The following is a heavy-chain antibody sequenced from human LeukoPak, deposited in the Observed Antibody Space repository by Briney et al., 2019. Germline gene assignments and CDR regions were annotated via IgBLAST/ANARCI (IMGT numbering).Heavy chain of an antibody. J-gene: IGHJ4*02. Sequence: GSLRLSCAASGFTFSSYEMNWVRQAPGKGLEWVSYISSSGSTIYYADSVKGRFTISRDNAKNSLYLQMNSLRAEDTAVYYCARGGSAYGSSGYLPPSFDYWGQGTLVTVSS. D-gene: IGHD3-22*01. CDR3: ARGGSAYGSSGYLPPSFDY. CDR2: ISSSGSTI. CDR1: GFTFSSYE. V-gene: IGHV3-48*03.